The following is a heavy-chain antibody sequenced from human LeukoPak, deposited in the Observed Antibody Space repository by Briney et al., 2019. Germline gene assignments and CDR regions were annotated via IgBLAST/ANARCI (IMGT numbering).Heavy chain of an antibody. D-gene: IGHD6-19*01. CDR2: INPNSGGT. Sequence: ASVKVSCKASGVTFNSYVFSWVRQAPGQGLEWMGWINPNSGGTNYAQKFQGRVTMTRDTSISTAYMELSRLRSDDTAVYYCARAYAYSSGWYNWFDPWGQGTLVTVSS. V-gene: IGHV1-2*02. CDR1: GVTFNSYV. J-gene: IGHJ5*02. CDR3: ARAYAYSSGWYNWFDP.